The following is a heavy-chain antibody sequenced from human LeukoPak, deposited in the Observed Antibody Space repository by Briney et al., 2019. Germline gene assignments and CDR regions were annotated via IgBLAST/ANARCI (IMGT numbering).Heavy chain of an antibody. V-gene: IGHV3-48*04. CDR1: GFTFRSYS. D-gene: IGHD4-17*01. CDR2: ISSSSSTK. CDR3: ASGGMTTVTTIVY. J-gene: IGHJ4*02. Sequence: PGGSLRLSCAASGFTFRSYSMKWVRQAPGKGLEWVSYISSSSSTKYYADSVKGRFTISRDNAKNSLYLQMNSLRAEDTAVYYCASGGMTTVTTIVYWGQGTLVTVSS.